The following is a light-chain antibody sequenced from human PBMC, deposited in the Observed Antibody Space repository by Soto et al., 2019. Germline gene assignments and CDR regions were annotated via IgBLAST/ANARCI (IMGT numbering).Light chain of an antibody. V-gene: IGLV2-14*01. CDR3: SSYTSSSTPYV. J-gene: IGLJ1*01. CDR1: SSDVGGYNY. CDR2: GVN. Sequence: QSALTQSASVSGYPGQSITISCTGTSSDVGGYNYVSWYQQHPGKAPKLMIYGVNNRPSGVSNRFSGSKSGNTASLIISGLQAEDESDYYCSSYTSSSTPYVFGTGTKLTVL.